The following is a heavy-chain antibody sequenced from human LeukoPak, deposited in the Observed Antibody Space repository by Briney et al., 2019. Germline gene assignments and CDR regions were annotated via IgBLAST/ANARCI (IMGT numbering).Heavy chain of an antibody. V-gene: IGHV1-18*01. CDR3: ARGGRVHYDSSGYKRGVYYFDY. Sequence: ASVKVSCKASGYTFTSYGISWVRQAPGQGLEWMGWISAYNGNTNYAQKLQGRVTMTTDTSTSTAYMELRSLRSDDTAVYYCARGGRVHYDSSGYKRGVYYFDYWGQGTLVTVSP. J-gene: IGHJ4*02. CDR1: GYTFTSYG. CDR2: ISAYNGNT. D-gene: IGHD3-22*01.